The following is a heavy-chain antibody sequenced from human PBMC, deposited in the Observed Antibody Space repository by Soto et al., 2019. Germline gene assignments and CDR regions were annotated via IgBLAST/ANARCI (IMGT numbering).Heavy chain of an antibody. D-gene: IGHD1-26*01. J-gene: IGHJ5*02. Sequence: PSETLSLTCTVSGGSISSYYWSWIRQPPGKGLEWIGYIYYSGSTNYNPSLKSRVTISVDTSKNQFSLKLSSVTAADTAVYYCAREVVVGANKLDPWGQGTLVTVSS. CDR3: AREVVVGANKLDP. CDR2: IYYSGST. CDR1: GGSISSYY. V-gene: IGHV4-59*01.